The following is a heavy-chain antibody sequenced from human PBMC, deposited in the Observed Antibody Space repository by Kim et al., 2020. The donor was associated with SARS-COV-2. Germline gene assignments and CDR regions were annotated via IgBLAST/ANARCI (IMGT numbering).Heavy chain of an antibody. D-gene: IGHD4-17*01. Sequence: GGSLRLSCSASGFTFSSYAMHWVRQAPGKGLEYVSAISSNGGSTYYADSVKGRFTISRDNSKNTLYLQMSSLRAEDTAVYYCVKGDSGLYGDYPFDYWGQGTLVTVSS. V-gene: IGHV3-64D*09. CDR3: VKGDSGLYGDYPFDY. CDR1: GFTFSSYA. CDR2: ISSNGGST. J-gene: IGHJ4*02.